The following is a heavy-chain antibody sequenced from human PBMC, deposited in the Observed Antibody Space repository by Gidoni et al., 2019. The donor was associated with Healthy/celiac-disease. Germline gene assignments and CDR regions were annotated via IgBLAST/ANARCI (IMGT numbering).Heavy chain of an antibody. Sequence: EVQLVESGGGLVQPGGSLRLSCAASGFTLRSYWMSWVRPAPGKGLEWLANIKQDGSEKYYVDSVKGRFTISRDNAKNSLYLQMNSLRAEDTAVYYCAREGGGSYDYWGQGTLVTVSS. V-gene: IGHV3-7*01. CDR1: GFTLRSYW. J-gene: IGHJ4*02. CDR3: AREGGGSYDY. CDR2: IKQDGSEK. D-gene: IGHD1-26*01.